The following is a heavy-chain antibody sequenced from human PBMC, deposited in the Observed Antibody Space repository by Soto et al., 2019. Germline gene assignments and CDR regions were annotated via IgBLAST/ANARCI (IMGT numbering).Heavy chain of an antibody. D-gene: IGHD6-13*01. V-gene: IGHV5-51*01. CDR1: GYSFTSYW. Sequence: GESLKISCKGSGYSFTSYWNAWVRPMPGIGREWMGIIYPGDSDTRYSPSVQVQVTIADSKSISTAYLQWSSLKASDAAKYYCARQGVYSSSYSNDWGQGTLVTVSS. CDR2: IYPGDSDT. J-gene: IGHJ4*02. CDR3: ARQGVYSSSYSND.